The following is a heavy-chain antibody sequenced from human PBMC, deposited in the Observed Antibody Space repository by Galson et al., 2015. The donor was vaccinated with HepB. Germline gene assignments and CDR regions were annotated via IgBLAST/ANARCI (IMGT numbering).Heavy chain of an antibody. CDR3: TRGSHGDHGLSQY. CDR2: VSVYDGNT. D-gene: IGHD4-17*01. CDR1: GYTFRSFG. Sequence: SVKVSCKASGYTFRSFGIGWGRQAPGQGLEWMGWVSVYDGNTSFAQNFQDRITMTTDTSANMAYLELKSLRFDDTAIYYCTRGSHGDHGLSQYWGQGSPVIVSS. V-gene: IGHV1-18*01. J-gene: IGHJ1*01.